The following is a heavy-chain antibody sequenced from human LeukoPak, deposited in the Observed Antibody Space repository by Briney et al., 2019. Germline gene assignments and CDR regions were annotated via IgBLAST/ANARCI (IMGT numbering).Heavy chain of an antibody. CDR2: ISGSGGST. CDR1: GFTFSSYA. J-gene: IGHJ4*02. V-gene: IGHV3-23*01. D-gene: IGHD6-6*01. Sequence: GGSLRLSCAASGFTFSSYAMSWVRQAPGKGLEWVSAISGSGGSTYYADSVKGRFTISRDNSKNTLYLQMNSLRAEDTAVYYCAKDPTAYSSSSSDFVYWGQGTLVTVSS. CDR3: AKDPTAYSSSSSDFVY.